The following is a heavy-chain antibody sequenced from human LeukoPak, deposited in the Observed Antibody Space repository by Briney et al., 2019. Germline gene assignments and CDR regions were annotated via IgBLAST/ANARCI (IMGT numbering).Heavy chain of an antibody. CDR2: ISSGSSVI. J-gene: IGHJ2*01. V-gene: IGHV3-21*01. Sequence: GGSLRLSCAASGFTFSSYSMNWVRQVPGKGLEWVSSISSGSSVIYYADSVKGRFSISRDNAKDLLFLQMNSLRAEDTAVYYCARDPYAYWYFDFWGRGTLVTVSS. CDR1: GFTFSSYS. CDR3: ARDPYAYWYFDF. D-gene: IGHD3-16*01.